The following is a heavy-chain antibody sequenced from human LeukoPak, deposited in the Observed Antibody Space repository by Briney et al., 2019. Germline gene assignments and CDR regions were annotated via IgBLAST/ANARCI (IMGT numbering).Heavy chain of an antibody. CDR3: ARDGGAAVYYYYMDV. V-gene: IGHV4-4*07. J-gene: IGHJ6*03. D-gene: IGHD3-16*01. CDR2: IYTSGST. CDR1: GGSISSYY. Sequence: SETLSLTCTVSGGSISSYYWSWIRQPAGKGLEWIGRIYTSGSTNYNPSLKSRVTMSVDTSKNQFSLKLSSVTAADTAVYYCARDGGAAVYYYYMDVWGKGTTVTVSS.